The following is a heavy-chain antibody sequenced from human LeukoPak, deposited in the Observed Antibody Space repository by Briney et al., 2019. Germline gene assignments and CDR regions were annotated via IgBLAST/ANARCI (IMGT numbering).Heavy chain of an antibody. CDR1: GFTFSSYW. J-gene: IGHJ6*02. CDR3: ARDDSFWSGYYSPTTHYGMDV. Sequence: PGGSLRLSCAASGFTFSSYWMSWVRQAPGKGLEWVANIKQDGSEKYYVDSVKGRFTISRDNAKNSLYLQMDSLRAEDTAVYYCARDDSFWSGYYSPTTHYGMDVWGQGTTVTVSS. V-gene: IGHV3-7*01. D-gene: IGHD3-3*01. CDR2: IKQDGSEK.